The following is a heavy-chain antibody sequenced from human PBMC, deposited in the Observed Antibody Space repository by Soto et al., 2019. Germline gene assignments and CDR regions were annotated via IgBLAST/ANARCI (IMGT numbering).Heavy chain of an antibody. CDR1: GFTFSSYS. D-gene: IGHD6-13*01. CDR2: ISSSSSYI. Sequence: EVQLVESGGGLVQPGRSLRLSCAASGFTFSSYSMNWVRQAPGKGLEWVSSISSSSSYIYYADSVKGRFTISRDNAKNSLYLQMNSLRAEDTAAYYCARDRRVAAGLDYWGQGTLVTVSS. V-gene: IGHV3-21*01. J-gene: IGHJ4*02. CDR3: ARDRRVAAGLDY.